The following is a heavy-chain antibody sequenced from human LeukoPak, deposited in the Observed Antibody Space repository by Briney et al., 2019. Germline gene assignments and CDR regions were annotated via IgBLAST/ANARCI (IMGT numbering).Heavy chain of an antibody. D-gene: IGHD4-4*01. CDR1: GFIFRSYG. Sequence: GGSLRLSCAASGFIFRSYGMNWVRQAPGKGLEWVSGIYKNGRERYGDSVKGRFTISRDNSKNTLYLQMHSLRVEDTAVYYCAKGLFYSNLIFWGQGTLVTVSS. CDR2: IYKNGRER. V-gene: IGHV3-23*05. CDR3: AKGLFYSNLIF. J-gene: IGHJ4*02.